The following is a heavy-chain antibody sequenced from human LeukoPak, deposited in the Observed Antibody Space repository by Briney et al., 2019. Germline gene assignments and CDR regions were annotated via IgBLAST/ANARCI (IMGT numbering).Heavy chain of an antibody. J-gene: IGHJ1*01. Sequence: PGGSLRLSCTASGFTFGDYAMSWVRQAPGEGLEWVGFIRSKAYGGTTEYAASVKGRFTISRDDSKSIAYLQMNSLKTEDTAVYYCTRSSAAAGYFQHWGQGTLVTVSS. D-gene: IGHD6-13*01. V-gene: IGHV3-49*04. CDR1: GFTFGDYA. CDR3: TRSSAAAGYFQH. CDR2: IRSKAYGGTT.